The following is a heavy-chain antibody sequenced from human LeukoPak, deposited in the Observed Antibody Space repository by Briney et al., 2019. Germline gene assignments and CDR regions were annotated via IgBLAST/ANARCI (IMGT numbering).Heavy chain of an antibody. CDR2: ISASGGST. D-gene: IGHD3-10*01. V-gene: IGHV3-23*01. CDR1: GFTFSSYA. CDR3: AKGIWFGELADYYFDY. J-gene: IGHJ4*02. Sequence: GSLRLSCAASGFTFSSYAMSWVRQAPGKGLEWVSAISASGGSTFYADSVKGRFTISRDNSKNTLYLQMNSLRAEDTAVYYCAKGIWFGELADYYFDYWGQGTLVTVSS.